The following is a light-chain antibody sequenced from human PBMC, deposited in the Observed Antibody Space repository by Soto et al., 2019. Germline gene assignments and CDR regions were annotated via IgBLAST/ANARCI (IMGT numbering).Light chain of an antibody. J-gene: IGKJ4*01. CDR1: QSLLHSNGYSF. CDR3: MQGRQTPLT. Sequence: DIVVPQSPLSLPVTPGESASISCRSSQSLLHSNGYSFLDWYLQKPGQSPELLIYLGSNRASGVPDRFSGSGSGTDFTLKISRVEAEDVGIYYCMQGRQTPLTFGGGTKVEIK. CDR2: LGS. V-gene: IGKV2-28*01.